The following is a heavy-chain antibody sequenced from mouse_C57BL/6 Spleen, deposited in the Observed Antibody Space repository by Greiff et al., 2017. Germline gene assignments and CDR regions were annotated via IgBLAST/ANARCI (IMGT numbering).Heavy chain of an antibody. V-gene: IGHV1-19*01. CDR3: ARLGSSYRYVDV. D-gene: IGHD1-1*01. CDR2: INPYNGGT. Sequence: VQLQQSGPVLVKPGASVKMSCKASGYTFTDYYMNWVKQSHGKSLEWIGVINPYNGGTSYNQKFKGKATLTVDKSSSTAYMELNSLTSEDSAVYYCARLGSSYRYVDVWGTGTTVTVAS. CDR1: GYTFTDYY. J-gene: IGHJ1*03.